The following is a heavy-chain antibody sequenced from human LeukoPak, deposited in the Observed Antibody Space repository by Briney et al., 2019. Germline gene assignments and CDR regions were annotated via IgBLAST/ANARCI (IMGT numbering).Heavy chain of an antibody. Sequence: GASVKVSCKASGYTFSSYTLSWLRQAPGQGLEWMGWINTYTGTPTYAQGFTGRFVFSLDSSVSTAYLQTNSLKAEDIAVYYCVRQYSGYESLYLDSWGQGTLVTVSS. V-gene: IGHV7-4-1*02. CDR3: VRQYSGYESLYLDS. J-gene: IGHJ4*02. D-gene: IGHD5-12*01. CDR2: INTYTGTP. CDR1: GYTFSSYT.